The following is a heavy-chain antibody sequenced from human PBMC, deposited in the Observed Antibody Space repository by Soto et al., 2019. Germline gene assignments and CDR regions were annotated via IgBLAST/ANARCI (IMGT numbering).Heavy chain of an antibody. CDR3: ARHGGVDMYNWNHRQWNWFDP. V-gene: IGHV4-39*01. J-gene: IGHJ5*02. CDR2: IYYSGST. D-gene: IGHD1-20*01. Sequence: QLQLQESGPGLVKPSETLSLTCTVSGGSISSSSYYWGWIRQPPGKGLEWIGTIYYSGSTYYNPSLKSRVTISVDTSKNQLFLKLSSVTAADTAVYYCARHGGVDMYNWNHRQWNWFDPWGPGTLVTVSS. CDR1: GGSISSSSYY.